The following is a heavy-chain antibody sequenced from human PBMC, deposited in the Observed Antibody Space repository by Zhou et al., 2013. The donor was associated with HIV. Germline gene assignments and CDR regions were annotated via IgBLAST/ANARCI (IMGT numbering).Heavy chain of an antibody. CDR1: GYTLTGFG. CDR3: ARVVFDRSDY. CDR2: ISGNNGNT. D-gene: IGHD3-9*01. J-gene: IGHJ4*02. V-gene: IGHV1-18*01. Sequence: QVQLVQSGAEVKRPGASVKVSCKASGYTLTGFGVSWVRQAPGQGLEWMGWISGNNGNTKYAQKFQGRVTMTTDTSTSTAYMELRSLRSDDTAVYYCARVVFDRSDYWGQGTLVTVSS.